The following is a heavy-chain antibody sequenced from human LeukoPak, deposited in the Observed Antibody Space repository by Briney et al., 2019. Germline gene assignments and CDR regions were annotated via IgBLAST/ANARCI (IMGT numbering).Heavy chain of an antibody. CDR2: IWYDGSNK. V-gene: IGHV3-33*01. CDR3: AREDLLNYYDSSARTPHFDY. CDR1: GFTFSSYG. D-gene: IGHD3-22*01. Sequence: GGSLRLSCAASGFTFSSYGMHWVRQAPGKGLEWVAVIWYDGSNKYYADSVKGRFTISRDNSKNTLYLQMNSLRAEDTAVYYCAREDLLNYYDSSARTPHFDYWGQGTLVTVSS. J-gene: IGHJ4*02.